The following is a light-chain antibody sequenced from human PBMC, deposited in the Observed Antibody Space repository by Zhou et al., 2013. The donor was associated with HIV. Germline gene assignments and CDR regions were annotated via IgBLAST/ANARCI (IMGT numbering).Light chain of an antibody. CDR1: QSIRSN. V-gene: IGKV3-15*01. CDR2: GAS. CDR3: QQYSNWPPIT. Sequence: EIVMTQSPATLSVSPGESATLFCKAGQSIRSNLAWYQQKPGQAPRLLIYGASARATGVPARFSGSGSETEFTLTISSLQSEDSAIYYCQQYSNWPPITFGQGTRLEIK. J-gene: IGKJ5*01.